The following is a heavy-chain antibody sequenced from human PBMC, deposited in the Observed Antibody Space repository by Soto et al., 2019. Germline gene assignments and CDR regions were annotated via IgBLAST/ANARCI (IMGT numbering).Heavy chain of an antibody. Sequence: EVQLVESGGGLVQPGGSLILSCVASGFTFSNYWMHWVRQAPGKGLVWVSRINGDGSSTNYADSVKGRFTISRDNAKNTLYLQMNRLRAEYTAVYSCARAGHDYWGQGTLVTVSS. CDR2: INGDGSST. J-gene: IGHJ4*02. CDR1: GFTFSNYW. CDR3: ARAGHDY. V-gene: IGHV3-74*01.